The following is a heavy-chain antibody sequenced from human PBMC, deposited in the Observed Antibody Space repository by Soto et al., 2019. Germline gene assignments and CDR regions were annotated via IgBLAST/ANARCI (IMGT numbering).Heavy chain of an antibody. Sequence: GSLRLSCTPSGFIVSHNYMSWVRQAPGTGLEWVSVIYRSGTTYYADSVKGRFTISRDDSKNTLYLQMNSLRAEDTAVYYCARGITGTTFDYWGQGTLVTVSS. CDR1: GFIVSHNY. J-gene: IGHJ4*02. D-gene: IGHD1-20*01. CDR3: ARGITGTTFDY. V-gene: IGHV3-53*01. CDR2: IYRSGTT.